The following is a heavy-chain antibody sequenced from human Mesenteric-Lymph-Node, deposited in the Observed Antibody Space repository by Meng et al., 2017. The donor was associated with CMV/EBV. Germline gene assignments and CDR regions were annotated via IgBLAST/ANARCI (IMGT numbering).Heavy chain of an antibody. J-gene: IGHJ4*02. CDR2: INHSGST. CDR3: ARHQRWLKSEGGFNY. Sequence: VPLPQWGAGLLNASETLSLTCAVYGGFFSGYYWSWIRQPPGKGLAWIGEINHSGSTNYNPSLKSRVTISVDTSKNQFSLKLSSVTAADTAVYYCARHQRWLKSEGGFNYWGQGTLVTVSS. V-gene: IGHV4-34*01. D-gene: IGHD4-23*01. CDR1: GGFFSGYY.